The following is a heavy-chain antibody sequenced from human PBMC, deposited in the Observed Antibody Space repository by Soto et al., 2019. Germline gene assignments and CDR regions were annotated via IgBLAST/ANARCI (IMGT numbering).Heavy chain of an antibody. D-gene: IGHD3-9*01. Sequence: GSGPTLVNPTQTLTLTCTFSGFSLSTSGVGVGWIRQPPGKALEWLALIYWDDDKRYSPSLKSRLTITKDTSKNQVVLTMTNMDPVDTATYYCAHTVHLAFPDFFLTGYYRRVTFVIWAKGILV. V-gene: IGHV2-5*02. CDR3: AHTVHLAFPDFFLTGYYRRVTFVI. CDR2: IYWDDDK. CDR1: GFSLSTSGVG. J-gene: IGHJ3*02.